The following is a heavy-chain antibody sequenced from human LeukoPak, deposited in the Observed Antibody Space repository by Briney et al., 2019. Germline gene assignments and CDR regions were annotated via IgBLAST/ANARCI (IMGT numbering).Heavy chain of an antibody. J-gene: IGHJ5*02. Sequence: SETLSLTCTVSGGSISSSSYYWGWIRQPPGKGLEWIGYIYHSGSTYYNPSLKSRVTISVDRSKNQFSLKLSSVTAADTAVYYCARDYSTGWFDPWGQGTLVTVSS. D-gene: IGHD6-25*01. CDR1: GGSISSSSYY. V-gene: IGHV4-39*07. CDR2: IYHSGST. CDR3: ARDYSTGWFDP.